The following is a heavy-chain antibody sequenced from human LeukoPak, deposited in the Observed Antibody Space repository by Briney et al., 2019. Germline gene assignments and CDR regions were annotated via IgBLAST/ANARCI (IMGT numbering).Heavy chain of an antibody. D-gene: IGHD3-16*01. V-gene: IGHV1-2*02. Sequence: CKAXXYTFTSYYLHWVRQAPGQGLEWMGWINPKNGGSTYAQKFQGRVTMTWDTSISTAYMELSRLSSDDTALYYCARAYEYGWFDPWGQGALVTVSS. CDR1: XYTFTSYY. CDR3: ARAYEYGWFDP. J-gene: IGHJ5*02. CDR2: INPKNGGS.